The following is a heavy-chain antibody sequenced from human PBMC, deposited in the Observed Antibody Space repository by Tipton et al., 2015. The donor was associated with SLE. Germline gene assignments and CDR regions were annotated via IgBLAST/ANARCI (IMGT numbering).Heavy chain of an antibody. Sequence: GSLRLSCAASGFTFSTYNMNWVRQAPGKGLEWVSYITSSSSTMYYADSVKGRFIISRDKAKNSLYLQMNSLRVEDTAVYYCAREYYGSGSYPNCDFWGQGTLVTVSS. CDR1: GFTFSTYN. CDR3: AREYYGSGSYPNCDF. J-gene: IGHJ4*02. CDR2: ITSSSSTM. V-gene: IGHV3-48*01. D-gene: IGHD3-10*01.